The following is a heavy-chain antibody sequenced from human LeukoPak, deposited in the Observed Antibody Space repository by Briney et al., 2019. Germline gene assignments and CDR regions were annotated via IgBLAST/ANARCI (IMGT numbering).Heavy chain of an antibody. Sequence: ASVTVSCMASGYTFTSYDINWVRQATGQGLEWMGWMNPNSGNTGYAQKFQGRVTMTRNTSISTAYMELSSLRSEDTAVYYCARGYYYYDSSGYYYVFDYWGQGTLVTVSS. V-gene: IGHV1-8*01. CDR2: MNPNSGNT. CDR3: ARGYYYYDSSGYYYVFDY. CDR1: GYTFTSYD. J-gene: IGHJ4*02. D-gene: IGHD3-22*01.